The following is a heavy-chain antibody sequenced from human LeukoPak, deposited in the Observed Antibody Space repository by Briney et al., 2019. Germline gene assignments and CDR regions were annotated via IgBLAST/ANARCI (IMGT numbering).Heavy chain of an antibody. D-gene: IGHD4-23*01. CDR1: GGSISSSSYY. V-gene: IGHV4-39*01. Sequence: SETLSLTCIVSGGSISSSSYYWAWIRQPPGKGLEWIGSIYYSGSTYYNPSLRSRVTISVDTSKNHFSLKLNSVTAADTAIYYCARQRTVVTPEFFDYWGQGTLDIVSS. CDR2: IYYSGST. CDR3: ARQRTVVTPEFFDY. J-gene: IGHJ4*02.